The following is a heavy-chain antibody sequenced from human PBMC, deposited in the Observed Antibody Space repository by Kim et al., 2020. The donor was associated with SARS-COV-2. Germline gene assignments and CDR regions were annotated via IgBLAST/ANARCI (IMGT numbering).Heavy chain of an antibody. Sequence: SETLSLTCTVSGGSISSSSYYWGWIRQPPGKGLEWIGSIYYSGSTYYNPSLKSRVTISVDTSKNPFSLKLSSVTAADTAVYYCARHVDSSSSKAFDIWGQGTMVTVSS. V-gene: IGHV4-39*01. CDR3: ARHVDSSSSKAFDI. D-gene: IGHD6-13*01. J-gene: IGHJ3*02. CDR2: IYYSGST. CDR1: GGSISSSSYY.